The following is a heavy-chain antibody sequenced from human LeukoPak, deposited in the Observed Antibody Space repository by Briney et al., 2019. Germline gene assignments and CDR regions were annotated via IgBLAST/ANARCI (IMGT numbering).Heavy chain of an antibody. CDR2: IYYSGST. CDR1: GDSISNYY. V-gene: IGHV4-59*01. CDR3: AGGYYYDSSGYYDY. J-gene: IGHJ4*02. D-gene: IGHD3-22*01. Sequence: SETLSLTCTVSGDSISNYYWSWIRQPPGKGLEWIGYIYYSGSTNYNPSLKSRVTISVDTSKNQFSLKLSSVTAADTAVYYCAGGYYYDSSGYYDYWGQGTLVTVSS.